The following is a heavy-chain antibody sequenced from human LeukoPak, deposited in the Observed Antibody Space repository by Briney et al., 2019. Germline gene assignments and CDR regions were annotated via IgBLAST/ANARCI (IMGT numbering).Heavy chain of an antibody. CDR2: ISYDGSNK. CDR3: ARELSTVDY. D-gene: IGHD2-2*01. V-gene: IGHV3-30*04. CDR1: GFTFSSYA. J-gene: IGHJ4*02. Sequence: QPGGSLRLSCAASGFTFSSYAMHWVRQAPGKGLEWVAVISYDGSNKYYADSVKGRFTISRDNSKNTLCLQMNSLRAEDTAVYYCARELSTVDYWGQGTLVTVSS.